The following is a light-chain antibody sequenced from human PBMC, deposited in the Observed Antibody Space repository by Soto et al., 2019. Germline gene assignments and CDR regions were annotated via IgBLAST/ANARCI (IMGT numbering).Light chain of an antibody. CDR3: QQYKSYWT. CDR1: QTISTW. J-gene: IGKJ1*01. CDR2: DAS. V-gene: IGKV1-5*01. Sequence: DIQMTQSPSTLSASVVDRVTLTCRASQTISTWLAWYQQKPGKAPKVLISDASNLESGVPSRFSGSGSGTEFTLTISSLQADDFATYYCQQYKSYWTFGQGTKVDIK.